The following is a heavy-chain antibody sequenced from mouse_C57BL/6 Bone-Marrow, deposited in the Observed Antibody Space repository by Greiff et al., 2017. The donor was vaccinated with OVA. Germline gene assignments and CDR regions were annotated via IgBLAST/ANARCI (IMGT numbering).Heavy chain of an antibody. CDR1: GYTFTGYW. D-gene: IGHD2-3*01. Sequence: QVQLQQSGAELMKPGASVKLSCKATGYTFTGYWIEWVKQRPGHGLEWIGEILPGSGSTHYNEKFKGKATFTADTSSNTAYIQLSSLTTEDSAIYYCARQFYDGYLWFAYWGQGTLVTVSA. CDR3: ARQFYDGYLWFAY. V-gene: IGHV1-9*01. J-gene: IGHJ3*01. CDR2: ILPGSGST.